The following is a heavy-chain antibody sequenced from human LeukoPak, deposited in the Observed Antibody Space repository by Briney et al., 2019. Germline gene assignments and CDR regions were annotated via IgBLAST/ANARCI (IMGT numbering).Heavy chain of an antibody. J-gene: IGHJ4*02. CDR1: GFTFSDYY. CDR3: ARVRYSGSWYRLQIKYYFDY. Sequence: PGGSLRLSCAASGFTFSDYYMSWIRQAPGKGLEWVSYISSSGSTIYYADSVKGRFTISRDNAKNSLYLQMNSLRAEDTAVYYCARVRYSGSWYRLQIKYYFDYWGQGTLVTVSS. V-gene: IGHV3-11*01. D-gene: IGHD6-13*01. CDR2: ISSSGSTI.